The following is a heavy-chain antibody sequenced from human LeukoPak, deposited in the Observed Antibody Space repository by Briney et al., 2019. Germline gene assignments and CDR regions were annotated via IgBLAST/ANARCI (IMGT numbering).Heavy chain of an antibody. V-gene: IGHV3-66*01. J-gene: IGHJ4*02. CDR3: ARERTVGGTSVFEE. Sequence: GGSLRLSCAASGFTVSTNYMSWVRRAPGKGLEWVSVIYSGGSTYYADSVKGRFTISRDNSKNTLYLQMNSLRAEDTAVYYCARERTVGGTSVFEEWGQGTLVTVSS. CDR2: IYSGGST. CDR1: GFTVSTNY. D-gene: IGHD1-26*01.